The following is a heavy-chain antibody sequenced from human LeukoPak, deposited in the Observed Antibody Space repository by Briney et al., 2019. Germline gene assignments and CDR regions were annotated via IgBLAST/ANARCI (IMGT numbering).Heavy chain of an antibody. CDR2: FSYSGST. CDR1: GASVSNYY. V-gene: IGHV4-59*02. D-gene: IGHD5-12*01. Sequence: SETLSLTCTVSGASVSNYYWSWIRQPPGKGLEWIGYFSYSGSTNYNPSLKSRVTISVDTSKNQFSLKLSSVTAADTAVYYCARGPLDSGYTYFDYWGQGTLVSVAS. J-gene: IGHJ4*02. CDR3: ARGPLDSGYTYFDY.